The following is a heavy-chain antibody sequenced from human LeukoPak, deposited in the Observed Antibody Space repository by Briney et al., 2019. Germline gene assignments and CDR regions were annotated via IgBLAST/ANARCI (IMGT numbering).Heavy chain of an antibody. CDR1: GFTVSSKY. J-gene: IGHJ4*02. CDR3: ARNENSGWGYLDY. V-gene: IGHV3-53*01. D-gene: IGHD5-12*01. Sequence: GGSLRLSCAVSGFTVSSKYMSWVRQAPGKGLEWVSVIYSGGSTYYADSVKGRFTISRDNSKDTLYLQMNSLRAEDTAVYYCARNENSGWGYLDYWGQGTLVTVSS. CDR2: IYSGGST.